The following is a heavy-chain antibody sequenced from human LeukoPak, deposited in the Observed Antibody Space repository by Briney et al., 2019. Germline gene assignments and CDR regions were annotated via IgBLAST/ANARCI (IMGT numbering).Heavy chain of an antibody. J-gene: IGHJ4*02. V-gene: IGHV1-18*01. CDR2: ISAYNGNT. CDR1: RYTFTSYG. Sequence: ASVKVSCKPSRYTFTSYGISWVRQAPGQGLEWMGWISAYNGNTNYAQKLQGRVNMTTDTSTSTAYMELRSLRSDDTVVYYCARDGSSGWNKRIDYWGQGTLVTVSS. CDR3: ARDGSSGWNKRIDY. D-gene: IGHD6-19*01.